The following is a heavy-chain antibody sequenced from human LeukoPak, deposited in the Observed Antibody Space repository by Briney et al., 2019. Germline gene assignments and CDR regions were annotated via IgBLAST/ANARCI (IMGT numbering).Heavy chain of an antibody. CDR3: AAPRYGSGSYYKDAFDI. CDR1: GYSFTSYW. Sequence: GESLKISCKGSGYSFTSYWIGWMRQMPGKGLEWMGIIYPGDSDTRYSPSFQGQVTISADKSISTAYLQWSSLKASDTAMYYCAAPRYGSGSYYKDAFDIWGQGTMVTVSS. J-gene: IGHJ3*02. V-gene: IGHV5-51*01. CDR2: IYPGDSDT. D-gene: IGHD3-10*01.